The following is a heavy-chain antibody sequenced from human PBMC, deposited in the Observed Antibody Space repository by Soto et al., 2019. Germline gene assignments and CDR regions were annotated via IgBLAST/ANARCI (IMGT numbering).Heavy chain of an antibody. J-gene: IGHJ4*02. Sequence: EVQLVESGGGLVQPGGSLRLSCAASGFTFSSYWMSWVRQAPGKGLEWVANIKQDGSEKYYVDSVKGRFTISRDNAKNSLYLQMYSLRAEDTAVYYCARVRLYSGSYYRAFDYWGQGTLVTVSS. D-gene: IGHD1-26*01. V-gene: IGHV3-7*03. CDR1: GFTFSSYW. CDR3: ARVRLYSGSYYRAFDY. CDR2: IKQDGSEK.